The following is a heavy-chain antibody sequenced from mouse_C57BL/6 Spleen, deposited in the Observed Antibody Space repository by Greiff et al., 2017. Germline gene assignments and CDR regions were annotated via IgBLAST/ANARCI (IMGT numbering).Heavy chain of an antibody. J-gene: IGHJ2*01. CDR1: GYAFSSYW. CDR3: ARWGLLYYFDD. D-gene: IGHD2-3*01. V-gene: IGHV1-80*01. Sequence: QVQLQQSGAELVKPGASVKISCKASGYAFSSYWMNWVKQRPGKGLEWIGQIYPGDGDTNYNGKFKGKATLTADKSSSTAYMQLSSLTSEDSAVYFCARWGLLYYFDDWGQGTTLPVSS. CDR2: IYPGDGDT.